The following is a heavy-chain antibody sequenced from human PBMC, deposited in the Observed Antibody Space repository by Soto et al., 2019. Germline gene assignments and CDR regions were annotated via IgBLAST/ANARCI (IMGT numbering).Heavy chain of an antibody. CDR2: IYYSGST. CDR1: GSSISPFY. D-gene: IGHD4-17*01. CDR3: SRVGGYYGDYPNFDY. Sequence: SETLSLTCIVSGSSISPFYWSWIRQPPGKGLEWIGNIYYSGSTNYNPSLKSRVTISVDTSKRQFSLNLYSMTAADTAVYYCSRVGGYYGDYPNFDYWGQGTKVTVSS. J-gene: IGHJ4*03. V-gene: IGHV4-59*01.